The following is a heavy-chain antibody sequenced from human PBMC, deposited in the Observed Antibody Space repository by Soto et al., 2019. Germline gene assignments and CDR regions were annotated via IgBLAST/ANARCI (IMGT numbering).Heavy chain of an antibody. Sequence: QDQLVQSGVEVKKPGASVKVSCKASGYSFTNYGITWVRQAPGQGFEWMGWISAYNGNTNYAQKFQGRVTMTTDASTETAYLELRSLGPDARTVSSCARDRGVAPPVAGNTHYYYYMDVWGKGTTFTVSS. CDR2: ISAYNGNT. D-gene: IGHD6-19*01. CDR1: GYSFTNYG. J-gene: IGHJ6*03. CDR3: ARDRGVAPPVAGNTHYYYYMDV. V-gene: IGHV1-18*01.